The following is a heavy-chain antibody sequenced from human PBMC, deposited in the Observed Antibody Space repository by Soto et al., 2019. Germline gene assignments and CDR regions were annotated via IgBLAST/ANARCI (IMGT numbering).Heavy chain of an antibody. CDR1: GYTFTSYG. J-gene: IGHJ4*02. CDR3: AREGAIDYDFWSGYYMRGGFDY. V-gene: IGHV1-18*01. D-gene: IGHD3-3*01. Sequence: ASVKVSCKASGYTFTSYGISWVRQAPGQGXEWMGWISAYNGNTNYAQKLQGRVTMTTDTSTSTAYMELRSLRSDDTAVYYCAREGAIDYDFWSGYYMRGGFDYWGQGTLVTVSS. CDR2: ISAYNGNT.